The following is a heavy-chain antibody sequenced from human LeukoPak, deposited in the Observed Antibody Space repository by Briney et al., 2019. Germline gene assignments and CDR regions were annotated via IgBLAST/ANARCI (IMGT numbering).Heavy chain of an antibody. Sequence: GGSLRLSCAASGFTFSSYAMSWVRQAPGKGLEWVSAISGSGGYTFYADSVKGHFTISRDNSKNTLYLQMNSLRAEDTAVYYCAKAQYCSGGSCYYDYWGRGTLVTVSS. V-gene: IGHV3-23*01. D-gene: IGHD2-15*01. CDR3: AKAQYCSGGSCYYDY. CDR1: GFTFSSYA. J-gene: IGHJ4*02. CDR2: ISGSGGYT.